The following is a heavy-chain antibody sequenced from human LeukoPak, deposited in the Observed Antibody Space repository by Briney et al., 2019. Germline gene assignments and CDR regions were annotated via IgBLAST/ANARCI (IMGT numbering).Heavy chain of an antibody. J-gene: IGHJ4*02. D-gene: IGHD2-2*02. CDR2: INHSGST. Sequence: PSETLSLTCAVYGGSFNSYCWNWIRQPPGKGLEWIGEINHSGSTNYNPSLKSRVTISVDTSKNQFSLKLSSVTAADTAVYYCARGRPRPHIVVVPAAIGVDYWGQGTLVTVSS. CDR1: GGSFNSYC. CDR3: ARGRPRPHIVVVPAAIGVDY. V-gene: IGHV4-34*01.